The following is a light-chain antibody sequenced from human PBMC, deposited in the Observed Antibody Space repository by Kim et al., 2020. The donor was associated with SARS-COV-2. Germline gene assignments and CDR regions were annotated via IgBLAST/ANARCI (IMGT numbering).Light chain of an antibody. CDR2: GAS. Sequence: EIVLTQSPGTLSLSPGETVTLSCRASQSVRSSNLAWYQQKPGQAPRLLIYGASSRATGIPDRFSGSGSGTDFTLTISRLEPEDFAVYYCQQYDSSPYTFGQGTKLEI. J-gene: IGKJ2*01. CDR3: QQYDSSPYT. V-gene: IGKV3-20*01. CDR1: QSVRSSN.